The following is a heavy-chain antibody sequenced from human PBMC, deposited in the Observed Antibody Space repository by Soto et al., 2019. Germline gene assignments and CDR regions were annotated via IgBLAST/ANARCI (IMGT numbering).Heavy chain of an antibody. V-gene: IGHV3-23*01. CDR1: GFTFSSYA. D-gene: IGHD6-19*01. CDR2: MSGTGGST. CDR3: AKAGFSSGWSPSYFDY. J-gene: IGHJ4*02. Sequence: EVQLLESGGVLVQPGRSLRLSCAASGFTFSSYAMNWVRQAPVKGLEWVSAMSGTGGSTYYADSVKGRFTLSRDNSKNTLYLQMSSLRVEDTAVFYCAKAGFSSGWSPSYFDYWGQGTLVTVSS.